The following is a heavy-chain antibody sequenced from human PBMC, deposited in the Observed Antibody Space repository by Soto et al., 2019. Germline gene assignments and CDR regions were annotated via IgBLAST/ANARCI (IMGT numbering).Heavy chain of an antibody. CDR2: VSDNGGSRGGT. D-gene: IGHD2-21*01. CDR1: GFRFNNAA. Sequence: PWGSLRLSCKASGFRFNNAAMTCVRQAPGQGLQWVASVSDNGGSRGGTYYADSGKGRFTICRDNSKNTLYLQRDSLTGAAPAVYYCARAKAVVIAALDIWGQRTMVTVSS. J-gene: IGHJ3*02. V-gene: IGHV3-23*01. CDR3: ARAKAVVIAALDI.